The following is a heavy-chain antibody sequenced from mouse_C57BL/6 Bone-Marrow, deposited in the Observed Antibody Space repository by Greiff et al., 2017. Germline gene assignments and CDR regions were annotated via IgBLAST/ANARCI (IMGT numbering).Heavy chain of an antibody. CDR3: ARDDSFAY. CDR2: INPNNGGT. CDR1: GYTFTDYN. V-gene: IGHV1-18*01. D-gene: IGHD2-4*01. J-gene: IGHJ3*01. Sequence: VQLQQSGPELVKPGASVKIPCKASGYTFTDYNMDWVKQSHGKSLEWIGDINPNNGGTNYNQKFKGKDTLTVDKSSSTAYMELRSLTSEATAVYYCARDDSFAYWGQGTLVTVSA.